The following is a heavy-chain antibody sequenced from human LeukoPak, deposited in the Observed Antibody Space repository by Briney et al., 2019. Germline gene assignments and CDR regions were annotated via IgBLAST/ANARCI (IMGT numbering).Heavy chain of an antibody. CDR2: IYTSGST. Sequence: SETLSLTCTVSGGSISSGSYYWSWIRQPAGKGLEWIGRIYTSGSTNYNPSLKSRVTISVDTSKNQFSLKLSSVTAADTAVYYCARVAVGANYYYYMDVWGKGTTVTISS. J-gene: IGHJ6*03. CDR1: GGSISSGSYY. V-gene: IGHV4-61*02. D-gene: IGHD1-26*01. CDR3: ARVAVGANYYYYMDV.